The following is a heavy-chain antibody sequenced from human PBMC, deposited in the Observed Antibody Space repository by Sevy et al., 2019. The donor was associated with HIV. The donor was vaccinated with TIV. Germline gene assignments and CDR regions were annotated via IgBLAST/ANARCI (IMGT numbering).Heavy chain of an antibody. V-gene: IGHV5-51*01. J-gene: IGHJ4*02. CDR1: GYSFTSYW. CDR2: IYPGDSDT. D-gene: IGHD6-13*01. CDR3: ARSDRSSWSYFDY. Sequence: GGSLRLSCKGSGYSFTSYWIGWVRQMPGKGLEWMGIIYPGDSDTRYSPSFQGQVTISADKSISTAYLQWISLKASDTAMYYCARSDRSSWSYFDYWGQGTLVTVSS.